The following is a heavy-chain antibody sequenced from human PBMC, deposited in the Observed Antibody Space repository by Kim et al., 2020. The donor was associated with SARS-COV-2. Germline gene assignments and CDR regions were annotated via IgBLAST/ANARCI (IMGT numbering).Heavy chain of an antibody. V-gene: IGHV4-59*01. CDR1: GGSISSYY. Sequence: SETLSLTCTVSGGSISSYYWSWIRQPPGKGLEWIGYIYYSGSTNYNPSLKSRVTISVDTSKNQFSLKLSSVTAADTAVYYCARGVYAIRALFGAFDIWGQGTMVTVSS. CDR3: ARGVYAIRALFGAFDI. D-gene: IGHD2-8*01. CDR2: IYYSGST. J-gene: IGHJ3*02.